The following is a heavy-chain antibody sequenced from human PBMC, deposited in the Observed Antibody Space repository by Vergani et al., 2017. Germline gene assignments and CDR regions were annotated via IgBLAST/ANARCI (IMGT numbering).Heavy chain of an antibody. CDR2: TYYRSKWYN. D-gene: IGHD1-20*01. Sequence: QVQLPQSGPGLVKPSQTLSLTCAISGDSVSSNSAAWNWIRQSPSRGLEWLGRTYYRSKWYNDYAVSVKSRITINPDTSKNQFSLQLNSVTPEDTAVYYCARGVVRYNWNPDAFDIWGQGTMVTVSS. V-gene: IGHV6-1*01. CDR1: GDSVSSNSAA. CDR3: ARGVVRYNWNPDAFDI. J-gene: IGHJ3*02.